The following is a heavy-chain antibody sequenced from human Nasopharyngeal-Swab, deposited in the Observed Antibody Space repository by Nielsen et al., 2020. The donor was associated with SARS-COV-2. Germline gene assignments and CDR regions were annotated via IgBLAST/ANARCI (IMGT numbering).Heavy chain of an antibody. CDR1: GFTLSSYS. J-gene: IGHJ6*03. CDR2: ISSSSSYI. D-gene: IGHD2-2*01. V-gene: IGHV3-21*01. Sequence: GESLKISCAASGFTLSSYSMNWVRQAPGKGLGWVSSISSSSSYIFYADSVKGRFTISRDNAKNSLYLQMNSLRVEDTAVYYCARVHCSRSSCSAPDYYYYYMDVWGKGTTVTVSS. CDR3: ARVHCSRSSCSAPDYYYYYMDV.